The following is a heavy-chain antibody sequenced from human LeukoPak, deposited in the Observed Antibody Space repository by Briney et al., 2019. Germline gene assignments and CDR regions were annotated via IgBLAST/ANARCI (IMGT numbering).Heavy chain of an antibody. J-gene: IGHJ4*02. V-gene: IGHV3-23*01. Sequence: GGSLRLSCAASGFTFSSYAMTWVRQAPGKGLEWVSGISVAAGSTYYADSVKGRFTTFRDNSKNTLYLQMNSLRAEDTAVYYCAKVVVVPAATTKTYYFDFWGQGTLVTVSS. D-gene: IGHD2-2*01. CDR2: ISVAAGST. CDR3: AKVVVVPAATTKTYYFDF. CDR1: GFTFSSYA.